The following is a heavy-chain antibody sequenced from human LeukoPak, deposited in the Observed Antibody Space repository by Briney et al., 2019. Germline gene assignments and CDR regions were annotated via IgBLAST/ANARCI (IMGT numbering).Heavy chain of an antibody. J-gene: IGHJ6*02. V-gene: IGHV3-23*01. CDR3: AKDGPYEYYYYGMDV. CDR2: ISGSGGST. D-gene: IGHD3-3*01. CDR1: GFTFSSYA. Sequence: PGGSLRLSCAASGFTFSSYAMSWVRQAPGKGLEWVSAISGSGGSTYYADSVKGRFTISRDNSKNTLYLQMNSLRAEDTTVYYCAKDGPYEYYYYGMDVWGQGTTVTVSS.